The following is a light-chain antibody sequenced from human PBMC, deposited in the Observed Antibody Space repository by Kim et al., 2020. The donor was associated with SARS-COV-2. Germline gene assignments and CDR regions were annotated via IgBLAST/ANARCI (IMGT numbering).Light chain of an antibody. CDR2: GAS. J-gene: IGKJ3*01. V-gene: IGKV3-20*01. Sequence: EIVLTQSPGTLSLSPGERATLSCRASQSVSSSYLAWYQQKPGQAPRLLIYGASSRATGIPDRFSGSGSGTDFTLTISRLEPEDFAVYYCHQYGSSPLFGPGTKVDIK. CDR3: HQYGSSPL. CDR1: QSVSSSY.